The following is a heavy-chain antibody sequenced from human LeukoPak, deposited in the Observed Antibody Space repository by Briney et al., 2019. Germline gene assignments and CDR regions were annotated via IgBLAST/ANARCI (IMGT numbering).Heavy chain of an antibody. D-gene: IGHD3-16*02. CDR1: GGSISSYY. V-gene: IGHV4-59*01. CDR3: ARYVWGSYPTFEDY. J-gene: IGHJ4*02. Sequence: SETLSLTCTVSGGSISSYYWSWIRQSPGKGLEWIGYISYSGSTNYNPSLKSRVTISVDTSKNHFSLKLRSVTAADTAVYYCARYVWGSYPTFEDYWGQGTLVTVSS. CDR2: ISYSGST.